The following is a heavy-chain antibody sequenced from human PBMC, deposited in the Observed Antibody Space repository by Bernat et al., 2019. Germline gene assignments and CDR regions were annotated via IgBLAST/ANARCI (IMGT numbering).Heavy chain of an antibody. CDR1: GFTFSSYS. J-gene: IGHJ6*02. D-gene: IGHD3-22*01. CDR2: ISSSSSYI. Sequence: EVQLVESGGGLVKPGGSLRLSCAASGFTFSSYSMNWVRQAPGKGLEWVSSISSSSSYIYYADSVKGRFTISRDNAKNSLYLQMNSLRAEDTAVYYCARDGYVVANYYYGMDVWGQGTTVTVSS. CDR3: ARDGYVVANYYYGMDV. V-gene: IGHV3-21*01.